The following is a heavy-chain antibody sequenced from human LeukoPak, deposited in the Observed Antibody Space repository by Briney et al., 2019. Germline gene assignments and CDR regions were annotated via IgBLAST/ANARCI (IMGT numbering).Heavy chain of an antibody. Sequence: PGGSLRLSCAASGFTFSSYSMNWVRQPPGKGLEWVSSISSSSSYIYYADSVKGRFTISRDNDKNSLYLQMNSLRAEDTAVYYCARDYCSSTSCYLVNWGQGTLVTVSS. V-gene: IGHV3-21*01. CDR2: ISSSSSYI. D-gene: IGHD2-2*01. CDR3: ARDYCSSTSCYLVN. CDR1: GFTFSSYS. J-gene: IGHJ4*02.